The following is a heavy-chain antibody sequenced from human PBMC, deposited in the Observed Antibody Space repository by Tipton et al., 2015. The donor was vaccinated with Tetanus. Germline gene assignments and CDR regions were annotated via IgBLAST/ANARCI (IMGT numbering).Heavy chain of an antibody. Sequence: QLVQSGAELKKPGASVKVSCTASGYTFTGYYMYWVRQAPGQGLEGVGWIDPNSGDTIYAQNFQGRVPMTRDTSISTVYMELSRLRSDDTAVYYCARDRGDYIYYGMDVWGPGTTVTVSS. CDR3: ARDRGDYIYYGMDV. J-gene: IGHJ6*02. CDR2: IDPNSGDT. D-gene: IGHD3-22*01. CDR1: GYTFTGYY. V-gene: IGHV1-2*02.